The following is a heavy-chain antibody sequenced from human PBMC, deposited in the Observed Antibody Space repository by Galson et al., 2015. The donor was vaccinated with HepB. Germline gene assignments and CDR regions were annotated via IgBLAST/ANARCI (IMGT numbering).Heavy chain of an antibody. CDR1: GFTFSSYG. CDR3: AKESPAHYGDYVLGY. D-gene: IGHD4-17*01. CDR2: ISYDGSNK. V-gene: IGHV3-30*18. Sequence: SLRLSCAASGFTFSSYGMHWVRQAPGKGLEWVAVISYDGSNKYYADSVKGRFTISRDNSKNTLYLQMNSLRAEDTAVYYCAKESPAHYGDYVLGYGGQGTLVTVSS. J-gene: IGHJ4*02.